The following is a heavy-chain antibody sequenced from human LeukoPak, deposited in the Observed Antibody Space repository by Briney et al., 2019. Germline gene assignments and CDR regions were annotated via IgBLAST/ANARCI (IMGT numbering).Heavy chain of an antibody. V-gene: IGHV4-59*01. J-gene: IGHJ3*02. CDR2: IYYSGIT. CDR3: VRDRYNWNYDAFDI. D-gene: IGHD1-7*01. Sequence: PSQTLSLTCTVSGGSISTYYWSWIRQPPGKGLEWIGYIYYSGITNYNPPLKSRVTISVDTSKNQFSLKLSSVTAADTAVYYCVRDRYNWNYDAFDIWGQGTMVTVSS. CDR1: GGSISTYY.